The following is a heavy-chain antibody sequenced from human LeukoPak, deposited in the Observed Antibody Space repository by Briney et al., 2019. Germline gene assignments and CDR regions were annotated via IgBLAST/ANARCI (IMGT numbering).Heavy chain of an antibody. J-gene: IGHJ6*03. V-gene: IGHV4-4*07. CDR2: IYTSGST. D-gene: IGHD6-19*01. CDR3: ARDSTGYSSGWYYYYYYMDV. CDR1: GGSISSYY. Sequence: SETLSLTCTVSGGSISSYYLSWIRQPAGKGLEWIGRIYTSGSTNYNPSLKTRVTMSVDTSKKQFSLKLSSVTAADTAVYYCARDSTGYSSGWYYYYYYMDVWGKGTTVTVSS.